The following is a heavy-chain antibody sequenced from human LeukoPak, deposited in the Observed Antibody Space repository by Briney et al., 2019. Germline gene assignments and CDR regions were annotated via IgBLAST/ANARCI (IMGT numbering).Heavy chain of an antibody. V-gene: IGHV3-23*01. D-gene: IGHD3-3*01. J-gene: IGHJ4*02. CDR3: ARDGYYDFWSGYYFDY. CDR2: ISGSGGST. Sequence: PGGSLRLSCAASGFTFSSYSMNWVRQAPGKGLEWVSAISGSGGSTYYADSVKGRFTISRDNSKNTLYLQMNSLRAEDTAVYYCARDGYYDFWSGYYFDYWGQGTLVTVSS. CDR1: GFTFSSYS.